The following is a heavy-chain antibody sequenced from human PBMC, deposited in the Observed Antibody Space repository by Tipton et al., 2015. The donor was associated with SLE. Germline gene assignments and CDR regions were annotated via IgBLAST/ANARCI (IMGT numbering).Heavy chain of an antibody. J-gene: IGHJ4*02. CDR3: ARDLRFYGSGSRYYFDH. Sequence: SLRLSCAASRFTFDDYGMHWVRQAPGKGLEWVAFIRYDETKEYYADSVNGRFIISRDTSKNTLYLQMNTLRPEDTGFYYCARDLRFYGSGSRYYFDHWGQGTSVTVSP. V-gene: IGHV3-30*02. D-gene: IGHD3-10*01. CDR2: IRYDETKE. CDR1: RFTFDDYG.